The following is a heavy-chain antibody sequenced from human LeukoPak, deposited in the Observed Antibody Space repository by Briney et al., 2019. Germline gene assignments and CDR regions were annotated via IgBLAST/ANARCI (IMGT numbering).Heavy chain of an antibody. CDR3: ARGRMLYYYDSSGYPFDY. J-gene: IGHJ4*02. V-gene: IGHV3-7*04. CDR1: GFTFINAW. D-gene: IGHD3-22*01. CDR2: IKQDGSEK. Sequence: PGGSLRLSCAASGFTFINAWISWVRQAPGKGLEWVANIKQDGSEKYYVDSVEGRFTISRDNAKNSLYLQMNSLRAEDTAVYYCARGRMLYYYDSSGYPFDYWGQGSLVTVSS.